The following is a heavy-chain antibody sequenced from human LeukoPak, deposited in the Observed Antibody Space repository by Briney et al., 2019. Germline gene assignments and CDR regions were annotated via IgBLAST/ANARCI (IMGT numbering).Heavy chain of an antibody. Sequence: GGSLRLSCAASGFTFSSYGMHWVRQAPGKGLEWVAVISYDGSNKYYADSVKGRFTISRDNSKNTLYLQMNSLRAEDTAVYYCAKDPTPKNYDFWSGYSSGMDVWGQGTTVTVSS. CDR2: ISYDGSNK. V-gene: IGHV3-30*18. CDR3: AKDPTPKNYDFWSGYSSGMDV. CDR1: GFTFSSYG. D-gene: IGHD3-3*01. J-gene: IGHJ6*02.